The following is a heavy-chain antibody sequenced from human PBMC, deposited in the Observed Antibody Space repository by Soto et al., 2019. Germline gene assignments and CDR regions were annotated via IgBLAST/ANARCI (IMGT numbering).Heavy chain of an antibody. Sequence: SEALSLTCAVSGVGSSSGNWWTWVSESPKRGLEYICEIFHDGTANYYPSFERRVAISVDTSKNQFYFKLTSVNAADTPISFFARLLYDTRLFHMYFDFWCRRPLMTVS. CDR2: IFHDGTA. CDR1: GVGSSSGNW. D-gene: IGHD3-22*01. J-gene: IGHJ4*02. V-gene: IGHV4-4*02. CDR3: ARLLYDTRLFHMYFDF.